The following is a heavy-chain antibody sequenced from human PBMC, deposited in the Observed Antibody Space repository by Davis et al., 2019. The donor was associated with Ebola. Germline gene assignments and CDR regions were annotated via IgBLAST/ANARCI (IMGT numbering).Heavy chain of an antibody. CDR2: IIPILGIA. D-gene: IGHD6-13*01. CDR1: GGTFSSYT. CDR3: ARDTLYLPIAAAGSDPLDY. Sequence: AASVKVSCKASGGTFSSYTINWVRQAPGQGLEWMGRIIPILGIANYAQKFQGRVTITADKSTSTAYMELSSLRSEDTAVYYCARDTLYLPIAAAGSDPLDYWGQGTLVTVSS. V-gene: IGHV1-69*04. J-gene: IGHJ4*02.